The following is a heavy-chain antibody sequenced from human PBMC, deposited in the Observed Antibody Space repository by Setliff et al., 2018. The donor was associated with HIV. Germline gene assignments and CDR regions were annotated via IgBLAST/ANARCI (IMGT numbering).Heavy chain of an antibody. CDR3: AKDDVPRDFDI. V-gene: IGHV3-33*06. CDR1: GFTFSSYA. J-gene: IGHJ3*02. CDR2: IWSDGGHK. Sequence: GGSLRLSCAASGFTFSSYAMHWVRQAPGKGLEWVAVIWSDGGHKYYADSVKGRFTLSRDNSKNTLYLQMNSLRAEDTAVYYCAKDDVPRDFDIWGQGTMVTVSS.